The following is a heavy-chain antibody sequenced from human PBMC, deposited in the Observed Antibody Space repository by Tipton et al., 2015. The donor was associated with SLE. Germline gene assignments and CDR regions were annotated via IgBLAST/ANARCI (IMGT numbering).Heavy chain of an antibody. V-gene: IGHV3-30*04. CDR1: GFTFSSYA. CDR2: ISYDGSNK. Sequence: RSLRLSCAASGFTFSSYAMHWVRQAPGKGLEWVAVISYDGSNKYYADSVKGRFTISRDNSKNTLYLQMNSLRAEDTAVYYCARASTVKNFDYWGQGTLVTVSS. J-gene: IGHJ4*02. CDR3: ARASTVKNFDY. D-gene: IGHD4-17*01.